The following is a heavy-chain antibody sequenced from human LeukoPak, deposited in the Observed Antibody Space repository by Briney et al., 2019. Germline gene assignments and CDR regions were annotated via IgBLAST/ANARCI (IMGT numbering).Heavy chain of an antibody. V-gene: IGHV3-72*01. CDR3: ARDAGWRLDP. D-gene: IGHD3-3*01. CDR1: GFTFSDAW. J-gene: IGHJ5*02. CDR2: IRNKANSYII. Sequence: GGSLRLSCVASGFTFSDAWVNWVRQAPGKGLEWVGRIRNKANSYIIEDAASVRGRFTISRDDSKNSLFLQMNSLRAEDTAVYYCARDAGWRLDPWGQGTLVTVSS.